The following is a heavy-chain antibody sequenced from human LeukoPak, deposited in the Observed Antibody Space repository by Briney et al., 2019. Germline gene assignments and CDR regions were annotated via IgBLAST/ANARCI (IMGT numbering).Heavy chain of an antibody. D-gene: IGHD6-13*01. Sequence: GGSLRLSCAASGFTLSSYGMHWVRQAPGKGLEWVAFIRYDGSNKYYADSVKGRFTISRDNSKNTLYLQMNSLRAEDTAVYYCARERYSSNWANDAFDIWGQGTMVTVSS. V-gene: IGHV3-30*02. CDR3: ARERYSSNWANDAFDI. CDR1: GFTLSSYG. J-gene: IGHJ3*02. CDR2: IRYDGSNK.